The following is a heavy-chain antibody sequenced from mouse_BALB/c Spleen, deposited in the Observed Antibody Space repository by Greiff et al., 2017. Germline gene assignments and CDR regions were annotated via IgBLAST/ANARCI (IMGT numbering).Heavy chain of an antibody. CDR1: GFTFSDYY. CDR2: ISDGGSYT. Sequence: EVKLMESGGGLVKPGGSLKLSCAASGFTFSDYYMYWVRQTPEKRLEWVATISDGGSYTYYPDSVKGRFTISRDNAKNNLYLQMSSLKSEDTAMYYCARGETGTDYGYAMDYWGQGTSVTVSS. D-gene: IGHD4-1*01. CDR3: ARGETGTDYGYAMDY. J-gene: IGHJ4*01. V-gene: IGHV5-4*02.